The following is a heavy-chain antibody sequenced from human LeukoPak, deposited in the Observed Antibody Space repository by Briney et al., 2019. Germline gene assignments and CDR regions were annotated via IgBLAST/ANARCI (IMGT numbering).Heavy chain of an antibody. Sequence: GGSLRLSCAASGFTFSSYWMSWVRQAPGKGLEWVSYISSSGSTIYYADSVKGRFTISRDNAKNSLYLQMNSLRAEDTAVYYCARDRGWELYYFDYWSQGTLVTVSS. CDR3: ARDRGWELYYFDY. CDR1: GFTFSSYW. V-gene: IGHV3-48*04. CDR2: ISSSGSTI. J-gene: IGHJ4*02. D-gene: IGHD1-26*01.